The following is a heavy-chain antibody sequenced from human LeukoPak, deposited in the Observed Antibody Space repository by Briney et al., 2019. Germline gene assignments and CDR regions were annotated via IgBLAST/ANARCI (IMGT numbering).Heavy chain of an antibody. D-gene: IGHD5-12*01. V-gene: IGHV4-34*01. CDR2: INHSGSA. Sequence: SETLSLTCAVYGGSFSGYYWSWIRQPPGKGLEWIGEINHSGSANYNPSPKSRVTISVDTSKNQFSLKLSSVTAADTAVYYYARQIRWLRYWFDPWGQGTLVTVSS. J-gene: IGHJ5*02. CDR1: GGSFSGYY. CDR3: ARQIRWLRYWFDP.